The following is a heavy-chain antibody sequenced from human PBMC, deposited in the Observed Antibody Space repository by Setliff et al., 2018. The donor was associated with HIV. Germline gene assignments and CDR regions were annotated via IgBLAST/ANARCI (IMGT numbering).Heavy chain of an antibody. CDR2: ISTYNGNT. V-gene: IGHV1-18*01. CDR3: ARGAWYTSGWYSSRYMDV. Sequence: ASVKVSCKASGYTFNNYGISWVRQAPGQGLEWMGWISTYNGNTNYAQKFQGRVTLTTDTSTNTAYMELSSLRSDDTAVYYCARGAWYTSGWYSSRYMDVWGKGTTVTVSS. D-gene: IGHD6-19*01. CDR1: GYTFNNYG. J-gene: IGHJ6*03.